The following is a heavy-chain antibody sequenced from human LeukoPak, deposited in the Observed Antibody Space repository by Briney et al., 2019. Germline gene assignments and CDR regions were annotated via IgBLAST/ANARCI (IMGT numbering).Heavy chain of an antibody. CDR2: IKSKTDGGTT. D-gene: IGHD3-22*01. CDR3: TTVYDSSGYYRRGFDY. Sequence: PGGSLRLSCAASGFSFSDAWMNWVRQAPGKGLEWVGRIKSKTDGGTTDYAAPVKGRFTISRDDSKNTLYLQMNSLKTEDTAVYYCTTVYDSSGYYRRGFDYWGQGTLVTVSS. V-gene: IGHV3-15*07. CDR1: GFSFSDAW. J-gene: IGHJ4*02.